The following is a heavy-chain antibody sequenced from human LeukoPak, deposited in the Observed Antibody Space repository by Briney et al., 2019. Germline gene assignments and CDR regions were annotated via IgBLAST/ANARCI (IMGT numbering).Heavy chain of an antibody. CDR2: ISYDGSNK. CDR1: GFTFSSYG. J-gene: IGHJ4*02. V-gene: IGHV3-30*03. CDR3: ARGDFPLGQQWLVRQVDY. D-gene: IGHD6-19*01. Sequence: PGRSLRLSCAASGFTFSSYGMHWVRQAPGKGLEWVAVISYDGSNKYYADSVKGRFTISRDNSKNTLYLQMNSLRAEDTAVYYCARGDFPLGQQWLVRQVDYWGQGTLVTVSS.